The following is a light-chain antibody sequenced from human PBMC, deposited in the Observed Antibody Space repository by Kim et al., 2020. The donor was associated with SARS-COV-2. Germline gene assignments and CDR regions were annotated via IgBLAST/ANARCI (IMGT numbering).Light chain of an antibody. Sequence: LTQPRSVSGSPGQSVTISCTGTSSDVGGYNYVSWYQQHPGKAPKLMIYDVGKRPSGVPDRFSGSKSGNTASLTISGLQAEDEADYYCCSYAGSYTLVLGGGTQLTVL. CDR2: DVG. J-gene: IGLJ3*02. CDR3: CSYAGSYTLV. CDR1: SSDVGGYNY. V-gene: IGLV2-11*01.